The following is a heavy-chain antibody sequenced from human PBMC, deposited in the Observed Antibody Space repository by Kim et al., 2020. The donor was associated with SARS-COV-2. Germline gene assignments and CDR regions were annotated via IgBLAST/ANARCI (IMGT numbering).Heavy chain of an antibody. J-gene: IGHJ3*02. V-gene: IGHV3-9*01. CDR2: ISWNSGSI. D-gene: IGHD6-13*01. Sequence: GGSLRLSCAASGFTFDDYAMHWVRQAPGKGLEWVSGISWNSGSIGYADSVKGRFTISRDNAKNSLYLQMNSLRAEDTALYYCAKDSERRGSMGYSSSWFDAFDIWGQGTMVTVSS. CDR1: GFTFDDYA. CDR3: AKDSERRGSMGYSSSWFDAFDI.